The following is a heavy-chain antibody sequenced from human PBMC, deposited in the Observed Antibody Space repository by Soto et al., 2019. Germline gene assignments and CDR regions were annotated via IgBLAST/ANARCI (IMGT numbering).Heavy chain of an antibody. CDR2: ITDSSDTV. Sequence: GGSLRLSCLSSGFSFRNYNMNWVRQAPGKGLEWVSYITDSSDTVHYADSVRGRFTISRDNAESSLYLQMNSLRDEDTAVYFCARDFGHGYYLDYWGRGTLVTVSS. CDR1: GFSFRNYN. D-gene: IGHD3-3*01. J-gene: IGHJ4*02. V-gene: IGHV3-48*02. CDR3: ARDFGHGYYLDY.